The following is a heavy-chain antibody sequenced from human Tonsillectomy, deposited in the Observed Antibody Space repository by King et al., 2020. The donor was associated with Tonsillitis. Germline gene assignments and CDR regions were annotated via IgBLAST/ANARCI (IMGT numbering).Heavy chain of an antibody. J-gene: IGHJ5*02. CDR1: GFTFSSYS. CDR3: ARDGWTYYDFWSGSFNWFDP. D-gene: IGHD3-3*01. V-gene: IGHV3-48*01. CDR2: ISSSSSTI. Sequence: VQLVESGGGLVQPGGSLRLSCAASGFTFSSYSMNWVRQAPGKGLEWVSYISSSSSTIYYADSVKGRFTISRDNAKNSLYLQMNSLRAEDTAVYYCARDGWTYYDFWSGSFNWFDPWGQGTLVTVSS.